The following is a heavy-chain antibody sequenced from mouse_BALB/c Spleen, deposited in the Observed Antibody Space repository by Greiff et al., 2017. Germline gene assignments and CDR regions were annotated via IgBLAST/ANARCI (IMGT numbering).Heavy chain of an antibody. Sequence: VQLQQSGAELVRPGASVKLSCKASGYTFTSYWMHWVKQRPGQGLEWIGEIDPSDSYTNYNQKFKGKATLTVDKSSSTAYMQLSSLTSEDSAVYYCARQRGLRRFFDYWGQGTTLTVSS. J-gene: IGHJ2*01. CDR2: IDPSDSYT. CDR3: ARQRGLRRFFDY. CDR1: GYTFTSYW. V-gene: IGHV1-69*02. D-gene: IGHD2-4*01.